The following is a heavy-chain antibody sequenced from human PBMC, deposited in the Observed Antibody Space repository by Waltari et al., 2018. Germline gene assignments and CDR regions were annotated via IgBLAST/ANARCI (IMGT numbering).Heavy chain of an antibody. Sequence: EVQLVESGGGLVQPGGSLRLSCAASGFTFSSYRMSWVRQAPGKGLEWVANIKQDGSEKYYVDSVKGRFTISRDNAKNSLYLQMNSLRAEDTAVYYCAREVTTDYYYYYMDVWGKGTTVTVSS. CDR1: GFTFSSYR. CDR2: IKQDGSEK. CDR3: AREVTTDYYYYYMDV. D-gene: IGHD4-17*01. V-gene: IGHV3-7*01. J-gene: IGHJ6*03.